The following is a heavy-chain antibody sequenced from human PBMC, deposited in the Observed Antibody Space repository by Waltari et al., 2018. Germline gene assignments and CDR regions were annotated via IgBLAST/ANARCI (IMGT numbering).Heavy chain of an antibody. CDR1: GYAISSGYY. Sequence: QVQLQESGPGLVKPSETLSLTCAVSGYAISSGYYWGWIRQPPGKGLEWIGSIYHSGSTYYNPSLKSRVTISVDTSKNQFSLKLSSVTAADTAVYYCARHENWYCDLWGRGTLVTVSS. CDR2: IYHSGST. V-gene: IGHV4-38-2*01. J-gene: IGHJ2*01. CDR3: ARHENWYCDL.